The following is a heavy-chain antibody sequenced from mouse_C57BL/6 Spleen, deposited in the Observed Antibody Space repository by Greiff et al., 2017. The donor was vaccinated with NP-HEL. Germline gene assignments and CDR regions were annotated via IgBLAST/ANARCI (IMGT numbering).Heavy chain of an antibody. Sequence: VQLQQPGAELVMPGASVKLSCKASGYTFTSYWMHWVKQRPGQGLEWIGEIDPSDSYTNYNQKFKGKSTLTVDKSSSTAYMRLSSLTSEDSAVYYCAVTTVVAGGYYFDYWGQGTTLTVSS. V-gene: IGHV1-69*01. J-gene: IGHJ2*01. D-gene: IGHD1-1*01. CDR2: IDPSDSYT. CDR3: AVTTVVAGGYYFDY. CDR1: GYTFTSYW.